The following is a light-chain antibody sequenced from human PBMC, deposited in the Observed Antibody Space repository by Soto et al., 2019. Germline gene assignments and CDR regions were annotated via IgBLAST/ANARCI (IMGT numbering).Light chain of an antibody. Sequence: EIVLTQSPATLSLSPGERATLSCGASQSVSSNYLAEYQQKPGLAPRLLIYDASTRATGIPDRFSGSGSGTDFTLTVSSLQSDDFAVYYCQQYDEWPLTFGQGTKVDIK. CDR3: QQYDEWPLT. CDR1: QSVSSNY. J-gene: IGKJ1*01. V-gene: IGKV3D-20*01. CDR2: DAS.